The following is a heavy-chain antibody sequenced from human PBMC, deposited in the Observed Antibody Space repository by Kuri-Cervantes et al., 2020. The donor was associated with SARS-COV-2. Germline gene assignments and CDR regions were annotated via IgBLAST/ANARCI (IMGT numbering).Heavy chain of an antibody. Sequence: SVKVSCKASGYTFTSYYMHWVRQAPGQGLEWMGGIIPIFGTANYAQKFQGRVTITTDESTSTAYMELSSLRSDDTAMYYCATNWEHDRRLDYWGQGTLVTVSS. CDR3: ATNWEHDRRLDY. D-gene: IGHD1-26*01. J-gene: IGHJ4*02. CDR1: GYTFTSYY. CDR2: IIPIFGTA. V-gene: IGHV1-69*05.